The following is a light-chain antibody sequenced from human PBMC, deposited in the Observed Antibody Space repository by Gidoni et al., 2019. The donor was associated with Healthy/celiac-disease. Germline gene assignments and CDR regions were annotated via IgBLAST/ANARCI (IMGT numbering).Light chain of an antibody. CDR3: QQYDNIPYT. J-gene: IGKJ2*01. Sequence: IPMARSPSSLSASVGDRVTITCQASQDISNYLNWYQQKPGKAPKLLIYDASNLETGVPSRFSGSGSGTDFTLTISSLQPEDIATYYCQQYDNIPYTFGQGTKLEIK. CDR1: QDISNY. CDR2: DAS. V-gene: IGKV1-33*01.